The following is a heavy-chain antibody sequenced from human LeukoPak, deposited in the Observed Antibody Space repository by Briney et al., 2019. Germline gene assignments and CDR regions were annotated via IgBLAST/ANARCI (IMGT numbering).Heavy chain of an antibody. Sequence: SETLSLTCAVYGGSFSGYYWSWIRQPPGKGLEWIGGINHSGSTNYNPSLKSRVTISVDTSKNQFSLKLSSVTAADTAVYYCARALASAPPYYFDYWGQGTLVTVSS. V-gene: IGHV4-34*01. J-gene: IGHJ4*02. CDR3: ARALASAPPYYFDY. CDR1: GGSFSGYY. CDR2: INHSGST.